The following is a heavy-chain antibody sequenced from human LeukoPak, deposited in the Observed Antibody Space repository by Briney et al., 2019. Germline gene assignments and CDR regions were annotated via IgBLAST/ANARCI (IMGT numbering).Heavy chain of an antibody. CDR3: ARGQILINY. D-gene: IGHD2-8*01. CDR1: GGSFSGYY. CDR2: INHSGST. J-gene: IGHJ4*02. Sequence: KSSETLSLTCAVYGGSFSGYYWSWIRQPPGKGLEWIGEINHSGSTNYNPSLKSRVTISVDTSKNQFSLKLNSVTAADTAVYYCARGQILINYWGRGTLVTVSS. V-gene: IGHV4-34*01.